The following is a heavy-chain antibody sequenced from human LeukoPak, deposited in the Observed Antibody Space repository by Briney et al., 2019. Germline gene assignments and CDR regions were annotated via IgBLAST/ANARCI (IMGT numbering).Heavy chain of an antibody. CDR2: IYYSGST. Sequence: SETLSLTCTVSGGSISSGGYYWDWGWIRQHPGEGLEWIGYIYYSGSTYYNPSLKSRVTISVDTSKNQFSLKLSSVTAADTAVYYCVRDRGRKYQLRYWYFDPWGRGTLVTVSS. V-gene: IGHV4-31*03. CDR3: VRDRGRKYQLRYWYFDP. J-gene: IGHJ2*01. CDR1: GGSISSGGYY. D-gene: IGHD2-2*01.